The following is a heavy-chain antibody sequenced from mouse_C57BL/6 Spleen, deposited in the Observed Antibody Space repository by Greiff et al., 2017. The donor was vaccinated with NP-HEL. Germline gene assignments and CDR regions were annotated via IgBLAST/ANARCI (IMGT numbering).Heavy chain of an antibody. J-gene: IGHJ2*01. CDR3: ARRYYGSSYPDY. CDR2: ISSGSSTI. CDR1: GFTFSDYG. V-gene: IGHV5-17*01. D-gene: IGHD1-1*01. Sequence: EVKLVESGGGLVKPGGSLKLSCAASGFTFSDYGMHWVRQAPEKGLEWVAYISSGSSTIYYADTVKGRFTISRDNAKNTLFLQMTSMRSDDTAMYYCARRYYGSSYPDYWGQGTTLTVSS.